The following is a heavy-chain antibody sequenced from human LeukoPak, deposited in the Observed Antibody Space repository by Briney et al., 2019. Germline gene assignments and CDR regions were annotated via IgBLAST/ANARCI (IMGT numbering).Heavy chain of an antibody. V-gene: IGHV3-11*01. CDR3: ARVSHPPGDYYDSSGYLDI. Sequence: GGSLRLSCAASGSTFSDYYMSWIRQAPGKGLEWVSYISSSGSTIYYADSVKGRFTISRDNAKNSLYLQMNSLRAEDTAVYYCARVSHPPGDYYDSSGYLDIWGQGTMVTVSS. D-gene: IGHD3-22*01. J-gene: IGHJ3*02. CDR1: GSTFSDYY. CDR2: ISSSGSTI.